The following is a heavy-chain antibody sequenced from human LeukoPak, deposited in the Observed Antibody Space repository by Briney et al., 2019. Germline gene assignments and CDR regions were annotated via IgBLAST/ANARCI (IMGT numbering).Heavy chain of an antibody. V-gene: IGHV3-64*01. Sequence: PGGSLRLSCAASGFTFSSYAMHWVRQAPGKGLEYVSAISSNGGSTYYANSVKGRFTISRDNSKNTLYLQMGSLRAEDMAVYYCARGGRYYDSSVVYWGQGTLVTVSS. D-gene: IGHD3-22*01. CDR3: ARGGRYYDSSVVY. CDR1: GFTFSSYA. J-gene: IGHJ4*02. CDR2: ISSNGGST.